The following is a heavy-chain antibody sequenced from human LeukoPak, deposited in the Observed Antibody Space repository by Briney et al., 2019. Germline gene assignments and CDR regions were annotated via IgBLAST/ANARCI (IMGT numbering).Heavy chain of an antibody. Sequence: GASVKVSCKTSGYTFTSYSISWVRQAPGQGLEWMGSISPYNGNTNYAQRLQGRVTMTTDTSTSTAYMELRSLRSDDTAVYYCARSKIYYDSSGYKFDYWGQGTLVTVSS. CDR2: ISPYNGNT. J-gene: IGHJ4*02. V-gene: IGHV1-18*01. D-gene: IGHD3-22*01. CDR3: ARSKIYYDSSGYKFDY. CDR1: GYTFTSYS.